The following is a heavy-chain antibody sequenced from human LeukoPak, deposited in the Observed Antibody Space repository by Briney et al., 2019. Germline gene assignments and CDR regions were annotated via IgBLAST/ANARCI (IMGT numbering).Heavy chain of an antibody. CDR2: LKQDGSEK. CDR1: GFPFSDYW. V-gene: IGHV3-7*03. Sequence: GSLRLSCAASGFPFSDYWMTWVRQAPGRGLEWVANLKQDGSEKSYVDSVKGRFTISKDNAKNSLYLQMNSLRAEDTAVYFCTRDRGFFDYWGQGTLVTVSS. J-gene: IGHJ4*02. CDR3: TRDRGFFDY. D-gene: IGHD3-10*01.